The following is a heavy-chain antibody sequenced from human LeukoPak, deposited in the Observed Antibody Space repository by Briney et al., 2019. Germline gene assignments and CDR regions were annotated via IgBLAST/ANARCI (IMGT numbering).Heavy chain of an antibody. Sequence: PGGSLRLSCAASGFTVSSNYMTWVRQAPGKGLEWVANIKQDGSEKSYADSVKGRFTISRDNAKNSLYVQMNSLRAEDTAVYYCARQDCSSTKCYTRGYYYYYMDVWGKGTTVTVSS. CDR1: GFTVSSNY. CDR2: IKQDGSEK. V-gene: IGHV3-7*01. CDR3: ARQDCSSTKCYTRGYYYYYMDV. J-gene: IGHJ6*03. D-gene: IGHD2-2*02.